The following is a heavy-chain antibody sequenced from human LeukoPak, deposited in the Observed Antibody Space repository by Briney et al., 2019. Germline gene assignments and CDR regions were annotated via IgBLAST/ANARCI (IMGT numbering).Heavy chain of an antibody. V-gene: IGHV3-11*04. J-gene: IGHJ4*02. Sequence: GGSLRLSCTASGFTFSDYYMSWIRQAPGKGLEWISYISSSTMTIHYADSVKGRFTISRDNAKNSLLLQMNSLRAEDSAVYYCARVGDDYNEYVDYWGQGTLVTVSS. CDR2: ISSSTMTI. CDR3: ARVGDDYNEYVDY. CDR1: GFTFSDYY. D-gene: IGHD5-24*01.